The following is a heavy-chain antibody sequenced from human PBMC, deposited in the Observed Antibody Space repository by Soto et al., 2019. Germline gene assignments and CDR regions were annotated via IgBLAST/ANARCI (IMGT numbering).Heavy chain of an antibody. D-gene: IGHD2-21*01. CDR3: ATLPPRIVVALLSTPT. CDR1: GGSISSTNW. V-gene: IGHV4-4*02. CDR2: IYHSGST. J-gene: IGHJ5*02. Sequence: QVQLRESGPGLVKTSGTLSLTCVVSGGSISSTNWWTWVRQPPGKGLEWIGEIYHSGSTTFSTSLRGGATVSVDKSNNQVSLRLRSVTAADTAVYYCATLPPRIVVALLSTPTWGQGSLVNVSS.